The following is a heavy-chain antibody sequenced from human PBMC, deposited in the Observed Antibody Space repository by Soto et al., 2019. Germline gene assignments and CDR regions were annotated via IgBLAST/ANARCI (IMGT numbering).Heavy chain of an antibody. D-gene: IGHD6-19*01. J-gene: IGHJ4*02. CDR1: GGSISSSNW. CDR3: ATDSSGWYLGFGY. CDR2: IYHSGST. V-gene: IGHV4-4*02. Sequence: PSETLSLTCAVSGGSISSSNWWSWVRQPPGKGLEWIGEIYHSGSTNYNPSLKSRVTISVDKSKNQFSLKLSSVTAADTAVYYCATDSSGWYLGFGYWGQGTLVTVSS.